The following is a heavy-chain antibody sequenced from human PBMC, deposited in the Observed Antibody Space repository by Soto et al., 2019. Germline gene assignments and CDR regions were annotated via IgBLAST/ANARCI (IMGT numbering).Heavy chain of an antibody. CDR1: GFTFSRYG. D-gene: IGHD4-17*01. J-gene: IGHJ4*02. Sequence: QVQLVESGGGVVQPGRSLRLSCAASGFTFSRYGMHWVRQAPGKGLEWVAVILDDGSDQNYADSVKGRFTISRDNSKNSLYLQMTSQRDEDTAVYYCARDDDYGDHRFEYWGQGSLVTVTS. CDR2: ILDDGSDQ. CDR3: ARDDDYGDHRFEY. V-gene: IGHV3-33*01.